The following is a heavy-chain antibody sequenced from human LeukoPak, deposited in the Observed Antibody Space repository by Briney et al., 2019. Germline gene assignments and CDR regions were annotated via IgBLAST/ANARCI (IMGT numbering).Heavy chain of an antibody. D-gene: IGHD3-16*01. CDR2: INQDGSEK. Sequence: GGSLRLSCAASGFIFSSYWMNCVRQAPGKGLEWVANINQDGSEKYYVDSVKGRFIISRDNAKRSLYLQMNRMGGEDTALYSCVRYALGNGGHNWFDPWGQGILVTVSS. J-gene: IGHJ5*02. CDR3: VRYALGNGGHNWFDP. V-gene: IGHV3-7*01. CDR1: GFIFSSYW.